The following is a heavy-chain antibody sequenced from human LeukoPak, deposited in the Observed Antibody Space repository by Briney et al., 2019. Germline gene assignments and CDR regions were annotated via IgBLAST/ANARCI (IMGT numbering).Heavy chain of an antibody. CDR3: ARGGFSGGILRYFDL. J-gene: IGHJ2*01. V-gene: IGHV4-59*01. CDR1: GGSISSYY. CDR2: THYSGTT. Sequence: PSETLSLTCTVSGGSISSYYWSWIRQPPGKGLEWIGYTHYSGTTNYNPSLKSRVTISVDTSKNQFSLNLRSVTAADTAVYYCARGGFSGGILRYFDLWGRGALVTVSS. D-gene: IGHD2-15*01.